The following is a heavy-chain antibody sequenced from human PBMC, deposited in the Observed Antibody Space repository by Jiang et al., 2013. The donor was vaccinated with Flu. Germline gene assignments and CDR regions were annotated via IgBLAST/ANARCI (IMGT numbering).Heavy chain of an antibody. CDR2: IYSGGST. Sequence: QLLESGGGLVQPGGSLRLSCAASGFTVSSNYMSWVRQAPGKGLEWVSVIYSGGSTYYADSVKGRFTISRDNSKNTLYLQMNSLRAEDTAVYYCASSLPPMITFGGVIVAWGQGTLVTVSS. V-gene: IGHV3-66*01. D-gene: IGHD3-16*02. CDR3: ASSLPPMITFGGVIVA. J-gene: IGHJ5*02. CDR1: GFTVSSNY.